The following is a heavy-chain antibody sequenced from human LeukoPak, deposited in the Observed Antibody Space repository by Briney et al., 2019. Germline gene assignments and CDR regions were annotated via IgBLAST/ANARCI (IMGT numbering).Heavy chain of an antibody. CDR3: ARGRVGAMYYFNY. Sequence: GGSLRLSCAAAAFTVSSYSMNWVRQAPGKGLEWVSYISSSSSTIYYADSVKGRFTISRDNAKNSLYLQMNSLRAEDTAVYYCARGRVGAMYYFNYWGQGTLVTVSS. CDR1: AFTVSSYS. D-gene: IGHD1-26*01. J-gene: IGHJ4*02. V-gene: IGHV3-48*01. CDR2: ISSSSSTI.